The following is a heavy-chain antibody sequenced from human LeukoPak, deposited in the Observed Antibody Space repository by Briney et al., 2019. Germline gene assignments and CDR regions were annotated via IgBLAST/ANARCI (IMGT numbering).Heavy chain of an antibody. V-gene: IGHV3-30*02. D-gene: IGHD2-2*01. CDR1: GFTFSSYG. J-gene: IGHJ4*02. Sequence: GGSLRLSCAASGFTFSSYGMRWVRQAPGKGLEWVAFIRYDGSNKYYADSVKGRFTISRDNSKNTLYLQMNSLRAEDTAVYYCAKADAISTRLLLYWGQGTLVTVSS. CDR3: AKADAISTRLLLY. CDR2: IRYDGSNK.